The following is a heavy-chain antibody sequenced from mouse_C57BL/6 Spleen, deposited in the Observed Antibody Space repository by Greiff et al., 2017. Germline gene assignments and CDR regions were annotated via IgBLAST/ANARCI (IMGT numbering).Heavy chain of an antibody. V-gene: IGHV3-6*01. Sequence: EVKLMESGPGLVKPSQSLSLTCSVTGYSITSGYYWNWIRQFPGNKLEWMGYISYDGSNNYNPSLKNRISITRDTSKNQVFLKLNSVTTEDTATYYCATGGYYFDYWGQGTTLTVSS. J-gene: IGHJ2*01. CDR1: GYSITSGYY. CDR2: ISYDGSN. CDR3: ATGGYYFDY.